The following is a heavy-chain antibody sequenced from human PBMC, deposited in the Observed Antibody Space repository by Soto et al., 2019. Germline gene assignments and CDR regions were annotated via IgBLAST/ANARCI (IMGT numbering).Heavy chain of an antibody. Sequence: QLQLQESGPGLVRPSETLSLTCSVSGGSISSSRYYWAWIRQPPGKGLEWIGTVYYSGDTYYNPSLKSRVTLSADTSKNQFSLPLNSVTAADTALYYCARLSVVVPRYGLDVWGQGTTVTVSS. J-gene: IGHJ6*02. CDR3: ARLSVVVPRYGLDV. CDR2: VYYSGDT. CDR1: GGSISSSRYY. V-gene: IGHV4-39*01. D-gene: IGHD2-21*01.